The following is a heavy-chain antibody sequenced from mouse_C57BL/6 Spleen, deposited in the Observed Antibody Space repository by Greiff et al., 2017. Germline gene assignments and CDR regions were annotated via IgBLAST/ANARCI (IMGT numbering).Heavy chain of an antibody. D-gene: IGHD1-1*01. CDR1: GYTFTSYW. CDR3: ARPGAVVATHWYFDV. CDR2: IDPSDSYT. J-gene: IGHJ1*03. V-gene: IGHV1-59*01. Sequence: QVQLQQPGAELVRPGTSVKLSCKASGYTFTSYWMHWVKQRPGQGLEWIGVIDPSDSYTNYNQKFKGKATLTVDTSSSTAYMQLSSLTSEDSAVYYCARPGAVVATHWYFDVWGTGTTVTVSS.